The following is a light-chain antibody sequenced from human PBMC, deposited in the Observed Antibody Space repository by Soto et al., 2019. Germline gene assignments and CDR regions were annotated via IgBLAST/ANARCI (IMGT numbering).Light chain of an antibody. CDR3: SSYTSSNTYV. CDR1: SSDDGGYNY. CDR2: EVS. V-gene: IGLV2-14*01. J-gene: IGLJ1*01. Sequence: QSALTQPASVSGSPGQSITISCTGTSSDDGGYNYVSWYQQHPGKAPKLIIYEVSNRPSGVSNRFSGSKSDNTASLTISGLQAEDEADYYCSSYTSSNTYVFGTGTKVTVL.